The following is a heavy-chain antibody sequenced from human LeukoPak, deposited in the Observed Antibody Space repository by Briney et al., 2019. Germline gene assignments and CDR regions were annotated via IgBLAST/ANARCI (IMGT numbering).Heavy chain of an antibody. CDR2: IWYDGSNK. Sequence: GGSLRLSCAASGFTFSSYGMHWVRQAPGKGLEWVAVIWYDGSNKYYADSVKGRFTISRDNSKNTLYLQMNSLRAEDTAVYYCAREPRWNYWVYYGMDVWGQGTTVTVSS. V-gene: IGHV3-33*01. CDR1: GFTFSSYG. D-gene: IGHD1-7*01. J-gene: IGHJ6*02. CDR3: AREPRWNYWVYYGMDV.